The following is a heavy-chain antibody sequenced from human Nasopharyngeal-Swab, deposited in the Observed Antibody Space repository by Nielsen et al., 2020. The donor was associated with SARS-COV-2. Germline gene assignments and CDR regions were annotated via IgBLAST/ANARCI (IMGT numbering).Heavy chain of an antibody. D-gene: IGHD6-19*01. J-gene: IGHJ6*03. CDR1: GFTFSSYA. Sequence: GGSLRLSCAASGFTFSSYAMSGVGPAPGKGLEWVSAISGSGGSTYCADSVKGRFTISRDNSKNTLYLQMNSLRAEDTAVYYCAKEMPLGTAVDYYYYYMDVWGNGATVPVSS. V-gene: IGHV3-23*01. CDR3: AKEMPLGTAVDYYYYYMDV. CDR2: ISGSGGST.